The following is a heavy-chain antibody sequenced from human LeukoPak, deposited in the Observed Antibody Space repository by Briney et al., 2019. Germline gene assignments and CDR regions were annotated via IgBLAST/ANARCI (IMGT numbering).Heavy chain of an antibody. V-gene: IGHV3-30*02. Sequence: GGSLRLSCAASGFTFSSYGMHWVRQAPGKGLEWVAFIRYDGSNKYYADSVKGRFTISRDNAKNSLYLQMNSLRAEDTAIYYCATDSYVSGSYYRLFYWGQGTLVTVSS. J-gene: IGHJ4*02. D-gene: IGHD3-10*01. CDR3: ATDSYVSGSYYRLFY. CDR1: GFTFSSYG. CDR2: IRYDGSNK.